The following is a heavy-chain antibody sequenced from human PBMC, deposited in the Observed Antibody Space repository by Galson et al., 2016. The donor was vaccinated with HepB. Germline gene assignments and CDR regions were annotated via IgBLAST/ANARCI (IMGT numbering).Heavy chain of an antibody. J-gene: IGHJ4*02. CDR2: IIPISGTA. Sequence: SVKVSCKASGGTFSTYAISWVRQAPGQGLEWMGGIIPISGTADYAQKFQGRVTITADESTSSSYMELSSLRSEDTAVYYCARRGAIGSDFDYWGQGTLVTVPS. D-gene: IGHD5/OR15-5a*01. CDR3: ARRGAIGSDFDY. CDR1: GGTFSTYA. V-gene: IGHV1-69*13.